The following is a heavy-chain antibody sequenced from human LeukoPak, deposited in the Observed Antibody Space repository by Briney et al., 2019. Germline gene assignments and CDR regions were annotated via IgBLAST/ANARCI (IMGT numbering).Heavy chain of an antibody. CDR1: GYTFTGYY. Sequence: ASVKVSCKASGYTFTGYYMHWVRQAPGQGLDCMGLINRNSGGTNYAQKFQGRVTMTRDTSISTAYMELSRLRSDDTAVYYCTRSRFLEWNRWNAFDIWGQGTMVTVSS. CDR2: INRNSGGT. CDR3: TRSRFLEWNRWNAFDI. V-gene: IGHV1-2*02. J-gene: IGHJ3*02. D-gene: IGHD3-3*01.